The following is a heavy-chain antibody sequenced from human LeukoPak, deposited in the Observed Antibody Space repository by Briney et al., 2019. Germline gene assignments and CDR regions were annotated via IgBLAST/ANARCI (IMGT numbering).Heavy chain of an antibody. V-gene: IGHV1-2*02. CDR2: INPNSGGT. CDR3: ARVVPRIVVVPAAPFGY. CDR1: GYTFTGYY. Sequence: GGSLRLSCAASGYTFTGYYMHWVRQAPGQGLEWMGWINPNSGGTNYAQKFQGRVTMTRDTSISTAYMELSRLRSDDTAVYYCARVVPRIVVVPAAPFGYWGQGTLVTVSS. J-gene: IGHJ4*02. D-gene: IGHD2-2*01.